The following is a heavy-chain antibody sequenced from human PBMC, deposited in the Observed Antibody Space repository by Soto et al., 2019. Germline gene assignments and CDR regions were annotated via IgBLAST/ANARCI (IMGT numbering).Heavy chain of an antibody. CDR3: ARKGSGDDALDY. D-gene: IGHD4-17*01. Sequence: QITLKESGPTLVNPTQTLTLTCTLSGFSLSTSGVGVGWTRQSPGKALEWLAVIYWDDVKHYSPSLERRLTSTKDTSEREVVLTMTNMDPVDTATYYCARKGSGDDALDYWGQGILVTVSS. CDR2: IYWDDVK. CDR1: GFSLSTSGVG. V-gene: IGHV2-5*02. J-gene: IGHJ4*02.